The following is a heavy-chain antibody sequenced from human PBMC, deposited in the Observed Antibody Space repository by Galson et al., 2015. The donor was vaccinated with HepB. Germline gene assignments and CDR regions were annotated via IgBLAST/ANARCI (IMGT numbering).Heavy chain of an antibody. CDR3: ARGGETGFDY. J-gene: IGHJ4*02. CDR1: GFTFSGYD. CDR2: IGTAGDT. Sequence: SLRLSCAASGFTFSGYDMHWVRQATGKGLEWVSGIGTAGDTYYAGSVKGRFTISRENAKTSLYLQMNSLRAGDTAVYYCARGGETGFDYWGQGTLVTVSS. D-gene: IGHD7-27*01. V-gene: IGHV3-13*01.